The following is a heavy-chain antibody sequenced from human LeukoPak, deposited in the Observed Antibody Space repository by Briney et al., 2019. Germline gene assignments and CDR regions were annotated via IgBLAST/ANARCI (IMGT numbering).Heavy chain of an antibody. CDR2: ISYDGSNK. V-gene: IGHV3-30-3*01. Sequence: GGSLRLSCAASGFTFSSYAMHWVRQAPGKGLEWVAVISYDGSNKYYADSVKGRFTISRDNSKNTLYLQMNSLRAEDTAVYYCARGDYYGSGSNSLDYWGQGTLVTVSS. CDR1: GFTFSSYA. J-gene: IGHJ4*02. D-gene: IGHD3-10*01. CDR3: ARGDYYGSGSNSLDY.